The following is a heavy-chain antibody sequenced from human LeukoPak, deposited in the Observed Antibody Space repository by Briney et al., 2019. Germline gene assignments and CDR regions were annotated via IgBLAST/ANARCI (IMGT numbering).Heavy chain of an antibody. D-gene: IGHD3/OR15-3a*01. J-gene: IGHJ4*02. CDR2: IYYTGST. Sequence: SETLSLTCTVSDGSISSYYWSWIRQPPGEGLEWIGYIYYTGSTNYNPSLKSRVTISVDTSKNQFSLKLSSVTAADTAVYYCARRTGYYDGFDYWGQGTLVTVSS. CDR1: DGSISSYY. CDR3: ARRTGYYDGFDY. V-gene: IGHV4-59*01.